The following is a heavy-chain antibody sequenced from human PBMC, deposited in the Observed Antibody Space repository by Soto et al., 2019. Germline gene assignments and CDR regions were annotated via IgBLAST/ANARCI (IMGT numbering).Heavy chain of an antibody. Sequence: EVQLLESGGGLVQPGGSLRLCCAASGFTFSSYAMNWVRKAPGKGLEWVSVISGSGSSTYYADSVKGRFTISRDNSKNTLYLQMNSLRAEDTAVYYCASRSSGWYFDYWGQGTLVTVSS. V-gene: IGHV3-23*01. D-gene: IGHD6-19*01. CDR2: ISGSGSST. CDR1: GFTFSSYA. CDR3: ASRSSGWYFDY. J-gene: IGHJ4*02.